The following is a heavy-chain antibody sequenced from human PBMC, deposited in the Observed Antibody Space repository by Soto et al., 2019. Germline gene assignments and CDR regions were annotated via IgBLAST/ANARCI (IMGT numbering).Heavy chain of an antibody. V-gene: IGHV1-2*04. CDR2: INPNSGGT. CDR1: GYTFTGCY. J-gene: IGHJ6*03. CDR3: ARGVRYYDYIWGSYYYYMDV. D-gene: IGHD3-16*01. Sequence: ASVKVSCKASGYTFTGCYMHWVRQAPGQGLEWMGWINPNSGGTNYAQKFQGWVTMTRDTSISTAYMELSRLRSDDTAVYYCARGVRYYDYIWGSYYYYMDVWGKGTTVTVSS.